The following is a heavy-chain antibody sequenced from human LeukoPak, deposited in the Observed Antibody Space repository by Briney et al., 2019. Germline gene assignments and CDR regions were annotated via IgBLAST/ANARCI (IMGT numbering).Heavy chain of an antibody. J-gene: IGHJ4*02. V-gene: IGHV3-23*01. CDR2: ISGSGGST. CDR1: GFTXXSYA. CDR3: AKDSKITFGGVIVIPMFDY. Sequence: RLXCXASGFTXXSYAXXWVRQAPGKGLEWVSAISGSGGSTYYADSVKGRFTISRDNSKNTLYLQMNSLRAEDTAVYYCAKDSKITFGGVIVIPMFDYWGQGTLVTVSS. D-gene: IGHD3-16*02.